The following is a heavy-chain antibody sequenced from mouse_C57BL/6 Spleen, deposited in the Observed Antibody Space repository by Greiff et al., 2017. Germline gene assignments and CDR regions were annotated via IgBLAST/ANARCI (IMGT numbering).Heavy chain of an antibody. CDR3: TRSDYVSSFYYFGY. V-gene: IGHV1-15*01. CDR1: GYTFTDYE. CDR2: IDPETGGT. Sequence: VQLQQSGAELVRPGASVTLSCKASGYTFTDYEMHWVKQTPVHGLEWIGAIDPETGGTAYNQKFKGKAILTADKSSSTAYMELRSLTSEDSAVYYCTRSDYVSSFYYFGYWGQGTTLTVSS. D-gene: IGHD1-1*01. J-gene: IGHJ2*01.